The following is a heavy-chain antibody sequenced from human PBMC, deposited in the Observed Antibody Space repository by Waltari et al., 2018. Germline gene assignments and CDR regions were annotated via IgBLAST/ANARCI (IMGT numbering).Heavy chain of an antibody. CDR3: ARGARNYYGSGPSKNLFDY. D-gene: IGHD3-10*01. Sequence: QVQLQQWGAGLLKPSETLSLTCAVYGGSFSGYYWSWIRQPPGKGLEWIGEINHSGSTNYNPSLKSRVTISVDTSKNQFSLKLSSVTAADTAVYYCARGARNYYGSGPSKNLFDYWGQGTLVTVSS. J-gene: IGHJ4*02. CDR1: GGSFSGYY. V-gene: IGHV4-34*01. CDR2: INHSGST.